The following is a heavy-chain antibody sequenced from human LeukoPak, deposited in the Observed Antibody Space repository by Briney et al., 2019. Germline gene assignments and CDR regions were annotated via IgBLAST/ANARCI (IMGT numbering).Heavy chain of an antibody. CDR2: ISYDGSNK. V-gene: IGHV3-30*18. CDR1: GFTFSSYG. J-gene: IGHJ4*02. D-gene: IGHD6-19*01. CDR3: AKFSGSATNY. Sequence: GRSLRLSCAASGFTFSSYGMHWVRQAPGKGLEWVAVISYDGSNKYYADSVKGRFTISRDNSKNTLYLQMNSLRAEDTAVYYCAKFSGSATNYWGQGTLVTVSS.